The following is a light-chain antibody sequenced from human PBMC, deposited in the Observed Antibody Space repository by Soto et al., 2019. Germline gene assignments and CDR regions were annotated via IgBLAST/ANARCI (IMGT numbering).Light chain of an antibody. J-gene: IGLJ3*02. CDR1: SSEVGSSIY. CDR2: EVN. Sequence: QSALTQPASVSGSPGQSITISCTATSSEVGSSIYVSWYQQHPGKAPKLMIYEVNKRPSGVPDRFSGSKSGKTASLTVSGLQPEDEADYHCTSYAGSNIWVFGGGTKLTVL. V-gene: IGLV2-8*01. CDR3: TSYAGSNIWV.